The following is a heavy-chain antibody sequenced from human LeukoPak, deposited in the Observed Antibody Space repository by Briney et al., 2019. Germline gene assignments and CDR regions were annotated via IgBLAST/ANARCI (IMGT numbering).Heavy chain of an antibody. CDR3: ARDKLRTYFDY. D-gene: IGHD1-7*01. V-gene: IGHV4-39*07. Sequence: SETLSLTCTVSGGSISSSSYYWGWIRQPPGKGLEWIGSIYYSGSTYYNPSLKSRVTISVDTSKNQFSLKLSSVTAADTAVYYCARDKLRTYFDYWGQGTLVTVSS. J-gene: IGHJ4*02. CDR1: GGSISSSSYY. CDR2: IYYSGST.